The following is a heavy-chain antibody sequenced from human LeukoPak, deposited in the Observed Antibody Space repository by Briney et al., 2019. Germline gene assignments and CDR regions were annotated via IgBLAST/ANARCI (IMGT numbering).Heavy chain of an antibody. Sequence: SETLSLTCAVYGGSFSGYYWSWIRQPPGKGLEWIGDINHSGSTNYNPSLKSRVTISVDTSKNQFSLKLSSVTAADTAVYYCARVSGYSYGYFDYWGQGTLVTVSS. V-gene: IGHV4-34*01. D-gene: IGHD5-18*01. CDR3: ARVSGYSYGYFDY. CDR2: INHSGST. J-gene: IGHJ4*02. CDR1: GGSFSGYY.